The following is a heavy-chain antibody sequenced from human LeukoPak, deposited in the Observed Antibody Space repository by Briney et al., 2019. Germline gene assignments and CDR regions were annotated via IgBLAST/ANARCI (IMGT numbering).Heavy chain of an antibody. CDR2: ISGSGGST. Sequence: GGSLRLSCAASEFTFSSYAMSWVRQAPGKRLEWVSAISGSGGSTYYADSVKGRFTISRDNSKNTLFLQMNSLRAEDTAVYYCAKGVPDGGNFDYWGQGTLVTVSS. J-gene: IGHJ4*02. CDR1: EFTFSSYA. V-gene: IGHV3-23*01. D-gene: IGHD3-16*01. CDR3: AKGVPDGGNFDY.